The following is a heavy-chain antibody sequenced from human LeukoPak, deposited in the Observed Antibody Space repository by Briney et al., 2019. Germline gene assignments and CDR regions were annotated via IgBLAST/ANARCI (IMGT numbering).Heavy chain of an antibody. Sequence: SETLSLTCAVYGGSFSGYYWSWIRQPPGKGLEWIGYIYYSGSTNYNPSLKSRVTISVDTSKDQFSLKLSSVTAADTAVYYCARDTTLGLFDYWGQGTLVTVSS. V-gene: IGHV4-59*01. J-gene: IGHJ4*02. CDR3: ARDTTLGLFDY. CDR2: IYYSGST. CDR1: GGSFSGYY. D-gene: IGHD5-12*01.